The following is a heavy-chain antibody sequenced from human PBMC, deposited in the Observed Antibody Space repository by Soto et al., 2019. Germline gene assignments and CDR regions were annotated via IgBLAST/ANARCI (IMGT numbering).Heavy chain of an antibody. J-gene: IGHJ5*02. CDR2: ISGSGGST. V-gene: IGHV3-23*01. CDR1: GFTFSSYA. CDR3: AKDALYSSSWYYWFDP. Sequence: PGGSLRLSCAASGFTFSSYALSWVRQAPGKGLEWVSAISGSGGSTYYADSVKGRFTISRDNSKNTLYLQMNSLRTEDTAVYYCAKDALYSSSWYYWFDPWGQGTQVTVSS. D-gene: IGHD6-13*01.